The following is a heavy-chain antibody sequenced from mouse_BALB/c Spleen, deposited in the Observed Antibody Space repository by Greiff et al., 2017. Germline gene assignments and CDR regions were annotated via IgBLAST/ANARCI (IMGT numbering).Heavy chain of an antibody. CDR1: GYAFSSSW. V-gene: IGHV1-82*01. CDR3: ARSKGLLETWFAY. D-gene: IGHD2-10*01. Sequence: VQLQQSGPELVKPGASVKISCKASGYAFSSSWMNWVKQRPGQGLEWIGRIYPGDGDTNYNGKFKGKATLTADKSSSTAYMQLSSLTSVDSAVYFCARSKGLLETWFAYWGQGTLVTVSA. J-gene: IGHJ3*01. CDR2: IYPGDGDT.